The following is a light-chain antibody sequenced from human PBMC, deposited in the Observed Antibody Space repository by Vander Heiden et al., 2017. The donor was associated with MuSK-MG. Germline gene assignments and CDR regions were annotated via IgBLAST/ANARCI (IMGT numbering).Light chain of an antibody. Sequence: DIQMTQSPSSLSASVGDRVTISCRASQSITNYLNWYQHKPGKAPKLLIFAASSLQSGVPSRFSGSGSGTDFTLTISSLQPKDFATYYCQQSYKTPCSFGQGTKLEIK. CDR2: AAS. V-gene: IGKV1-39*01. CDR3: QQSYKTPCS. J-gene: IGKJ2*04. CDR1: QSITNY.